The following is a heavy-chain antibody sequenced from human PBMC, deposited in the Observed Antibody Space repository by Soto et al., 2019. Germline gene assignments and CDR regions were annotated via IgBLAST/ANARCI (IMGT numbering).Heavy chain of an antibody. CDR1: EFTFSRYA. CDR2: ISGSGGTSYISGIGGST. Sequence: EVQLLESGGGLVQPGGSLRLSCVASEFTFSRYAMSWVRQAPGKGLEWVSYISGSGGTSYISGIGGSTYYADSVKGRFTISRDDYKNTLYLQMNSLRAEDTAVYYCAKVRWLQGDDAFDIWGQGTLVTVSA. V-gene: IGHV3-23*01. J-gene: IGHJ3*02. CDR3: AKVRWLQGDDAFDI. D-gene: IGHD5-12*01.